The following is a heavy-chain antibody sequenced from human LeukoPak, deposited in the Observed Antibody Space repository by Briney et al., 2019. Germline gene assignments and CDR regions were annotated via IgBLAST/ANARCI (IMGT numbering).Heavy chain of an antibody. J-gene: IGHJ4*02. D-gene: IGHD3-16*01. V-gene: IGHV4-59*01. CDR3: ASQFG. CDR1: GGSISIYY. CDR2: IYYSGNT. Sequence: ASETLSLTCTVSGGSISIYYWSWIRQPPGKGLEWIGYIYYSGNTNYNPSLKSRVTMSVDTSKNQFSLKLTSVTAADTAVYYCASQFGWGQGTLVTVSS.